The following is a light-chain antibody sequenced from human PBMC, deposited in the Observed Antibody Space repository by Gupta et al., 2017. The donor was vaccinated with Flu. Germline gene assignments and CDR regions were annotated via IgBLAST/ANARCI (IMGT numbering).Light chain of an antibody. Sequence: VTLGQPASISCRSSQGRVYSDGNTYLNWFQHRPGQSPRRLIYLGSNRASGVPDRFSGSGSGTYFTLRISRVEADDVGVYFCRQGEHWPRAFGQGTKLEIK. CDR2: LGS. CDR3: RQGEHWPRA. J-gene: IGKJ1*01. CDR1: QGRVYSDGNTY. V-gene: IGKV2-30*01.